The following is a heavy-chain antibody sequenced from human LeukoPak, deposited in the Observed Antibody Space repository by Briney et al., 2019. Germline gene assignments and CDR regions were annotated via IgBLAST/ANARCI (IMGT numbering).Heavy chain of an antibody. Sequence: PGGSLRLSCAASGFTFDDYAMHWVRQAPGKGLEWVSGISWNSGSIGYADSVKGRFTISRDNAKNSLYLQMNSLRAEDMALYYCAKDKHYDSSGYFDYWGQGTLVTVSS. CDR3: AKDKHYDSSGYFDY. CDR1: GFTFDDYA. J-gene: IGHJ4*02. D-gene: IGHD3-22*01. CDR2: ISWNSGSI. V-gene: IGHV3-9*03.